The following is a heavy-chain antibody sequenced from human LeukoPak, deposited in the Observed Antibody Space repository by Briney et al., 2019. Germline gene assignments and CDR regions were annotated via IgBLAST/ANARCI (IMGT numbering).Heavy chain of an antibody. V-gene: IGHV3-23*01. J-gene: IGHJ4*02. D-gene: IGHD3-10*01. CDR2: ISGSGGST. CDR3: AKDAPGGFGELLPPDY. Sequence: GGSLRLSCAASGFTFSSYAMSWVRQAPGKGLEWVSAISGSGGSTYYADSVKGRFTISRDNSKNTLYLQMNSLRAEDTAVYYCAKDAPGGFGELLPPDYWGQGTLVTVSS. CDR1: GFTFSSYA.